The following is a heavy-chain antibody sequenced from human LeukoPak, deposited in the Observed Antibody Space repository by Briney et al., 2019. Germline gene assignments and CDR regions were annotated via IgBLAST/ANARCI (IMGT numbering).Heavy chain of an antibody. Sequence: SETLSLTCTVSGGSISSYYWSWIRQPPGKGLEWIGYIYHSGSTNYNPSLKSRVTISVDTSKNQFSLKLSSVTAADTAVYYCASLGYSYGYNTPSYYYYYMDVWGKGTTVTVSS. CDR3: ASLGYSYGYNTPSYYYYYMDV. CDR2: IYHSGST. J-gene: IGHJ6*03. D-gene: IGHD5-18*01. CDR1: GGSISSYY. V-gene: IGHV4-59*08.